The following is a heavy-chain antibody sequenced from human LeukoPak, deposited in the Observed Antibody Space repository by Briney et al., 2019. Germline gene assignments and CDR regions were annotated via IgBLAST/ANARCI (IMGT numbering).Heavy chain of an antibody. Sequence: SETLSLTCTVSGGSLSSYYWSWIRQPPGQGLEWIGYVDYSGTTNYNPSLWSRVTISVDTSMNQFSLKLTSVTAADAAEYYCARGRNNFRYWGQGALVTVS. D-gene: IGHD5-24*01. J-gene: IGHJ4*02. V-gene: IGHV4-59*01. CDR1: GGSLSSYY. CDR3: ARGRNNFRY. CDR2: VDYSGTT.